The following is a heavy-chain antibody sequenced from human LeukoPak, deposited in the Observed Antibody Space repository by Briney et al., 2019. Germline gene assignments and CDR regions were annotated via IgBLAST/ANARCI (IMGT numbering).Heavy chain of an antibody. CDR3: ARSGPLDAFDI. CDR1: GFTFSSYG. J-gene: IGHJ3*02. V-gene: IGHV1-46*01. CDR2: INPSGGST. Sequence: GRSLRLSCAASGFTFSSYGMHWVRQAPGQGLEWMGIINPSGGSTSYAQKFQGRVTMTRDTSTSTVYMELSSLRSEDTAVYYCARSGPLDAFDIWGQGTMVTVSS.